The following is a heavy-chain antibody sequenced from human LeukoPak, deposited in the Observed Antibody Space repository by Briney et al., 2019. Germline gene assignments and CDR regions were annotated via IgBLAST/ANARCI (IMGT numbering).Heavy chain of an antibody. V-gene: IGHV4-4*02. D-gene: IGHD2-2*01. Sequence: SETLSLTCGVSGGSISSTNWWSWVRQPPGQGLEWIGEISLSGLTNYNPSLTSPVTISVDTSKNQFSLKLSSVTAADTAVYYCASRGYCSSPSCYENWFDPWGQGTLVTVSS. CDR3: ASRGYCSSPSCYENWFDP. CDR1: GGSISSTNW. J-gene: IGHJ5*02. CDR2: ISLSGLT.